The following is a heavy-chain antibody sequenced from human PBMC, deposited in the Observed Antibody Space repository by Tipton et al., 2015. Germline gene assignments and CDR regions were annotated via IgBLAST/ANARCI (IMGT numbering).Heavy chain of an antibody. D-gene: IGHD5-24*01. CDR2: ISYSGST. CDR3: ARDLEHGMDV. V-gene: IGHV4-61*01. Sequence: LRLSCTVSGGSVNSANYYWSWIRQPPGKGLEWIGYISYSGSTHYNPSLKSRVAISVDTSKNQFSLTLKSVTAADTAVYYCARDLEHGMDVWGQGTTVTVS. J-gene: IGHJ6*02. CDR1: GGSVNSANYY.